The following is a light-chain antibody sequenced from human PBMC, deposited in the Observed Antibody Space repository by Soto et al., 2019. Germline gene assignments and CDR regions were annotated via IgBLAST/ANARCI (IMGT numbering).Light chain of an antibody. J-gene: IGKJ4*01. Sequence: DIHMTHSPSSLSASVGDRVTITCRASQSISSYLNWYQQKPGKAPKLLIYAASSLQSGVPSRFSGSGSGTDFTLTISSLQPEDFATYYCQQSYSTPCTFGGGTKVDIK. CDR1: QSISSY. CDR2: AAS. V-gene: IGKV1-39*01. CDR3: QQSYSTPCT.